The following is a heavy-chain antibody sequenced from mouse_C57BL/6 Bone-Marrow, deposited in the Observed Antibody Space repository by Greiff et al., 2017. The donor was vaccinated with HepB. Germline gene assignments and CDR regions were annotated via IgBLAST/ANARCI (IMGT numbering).Heavy chain of an antibody. CDR1: GFSLTSYG. CDR2: IWSGGST. Sequence: VQLKESGPGLVQPSQSLSITCTVSGFSLTSYGVHWVRQSPGKGLEWLGVIWSGGSTDYNAAFIYRLSISKDNSKSQVFFKMNSLQADDTAIYYCARNKGYSNFYYAMDYWGQGTSVTVSS. D-gene: IGHD2-5*01. J-gene: IGHJ4*01. CDR3: ARNKGYSNFYYAMDY. V-gene: IGHV2-2*01.